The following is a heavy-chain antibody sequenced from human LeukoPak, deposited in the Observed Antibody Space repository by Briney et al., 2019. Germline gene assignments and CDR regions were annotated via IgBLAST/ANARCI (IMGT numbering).Heavy chain of an antibody. CDR1: GFTFSSYW. CDR3: ARGQLYSYGYGFDY. CDR2: IKTDGNIT. J-gene: IGHJ4*02. D-gene: IGHD5-18*01. Sequence: GGSLRLSCAASGFTFSSYWMHWVRHVPGKGLVWVSRIKTDGNITSYADSVKGRFTISRDDAKNTLYLQMNSLRAEDTAVYYCARGQLYSYGYGFDYWGQGTLVTVSS. V-gene: IGHV3-74*01.